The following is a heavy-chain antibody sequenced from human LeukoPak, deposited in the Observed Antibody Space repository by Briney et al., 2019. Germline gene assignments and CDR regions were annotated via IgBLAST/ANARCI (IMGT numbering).Heavy chain of an antibody. CDR1: GFTFSSYE. J-gene: IGHJ4*02. CDR2: ISSSGSTI. V-gene: IGHV3-48*03. D-gene: IGHD3-22*01. Sequence: PGGSLRLSCAASGFTFSSYEMNWVRQAPGKGLEWVSYISSSGSTIYYADSVKGRFTISRDNAKNLLYLQMNSLGAEDTAIYYCARETRIRNYYDSGAYHYGDYFDYWGQGTLVTVSS. CDR3: ARETRIRNYYDSGAYHYGDYFDY.